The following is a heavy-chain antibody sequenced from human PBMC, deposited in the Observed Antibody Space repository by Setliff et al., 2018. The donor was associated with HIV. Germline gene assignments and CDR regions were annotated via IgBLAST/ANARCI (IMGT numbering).Heavy chain of an antibody. V-gene: IGHV3-21*01. D-gene: IGHD3-22*01. CDR3: AINYYDSSGFAFDL. CDR1: GFTFSTYS. Sequence: GGSLRLSCAASGFTFSTYSMNWVRQAPGKGLEWVSAISGSGGSTYYADSVKGRFTISRDNADNSLYLQMNSLRAEDTAVYYCAINYYDSSGFAFDLWGHGTMVTVSS. CDR2: ISGSGGST. J-gene: IGHJ3*01.